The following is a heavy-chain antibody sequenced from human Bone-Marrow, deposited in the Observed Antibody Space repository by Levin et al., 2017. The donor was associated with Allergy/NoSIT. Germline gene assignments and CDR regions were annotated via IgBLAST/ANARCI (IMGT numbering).Heavy chain of an antibody. CDR3: TGYSSSWYVGAAWFDP. CDR1: GFTFSSYW. V-gene: IGHV3-7*01. D-gene: IGHD6-13*01. J-gene: IGHJ5*02. Sequence: GGSLRLSCAASGFTFSSYWMSWVRQAPGKGLEWVANIKQDGSEKYYVDSVKGRFTISRDNAKNSLYLQMNSLRAEDTAVYYCTGYSSSWYVGAAWFDPWGQGTLVTVSS. CDR2: IKQDGSEK.